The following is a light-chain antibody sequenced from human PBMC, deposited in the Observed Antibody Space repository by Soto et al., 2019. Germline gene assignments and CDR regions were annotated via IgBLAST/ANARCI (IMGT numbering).Light chain of an antibody. CDR1: ILAKQY. J-gene: IGLJ2*01. Sequence: SYELTQPPSVSVSPGQTARITCSGDILAKQYTYWYQQKAGQAPMLVIYKGSERPSGIPERFSGSSSGTTVTLTISGVQAEDEADYYCQSADTSFNVVFGGGTKLTVL. V-gene: IGLV3-25*03. CDR2: KGS. CDR3: QSADTSFNVV.